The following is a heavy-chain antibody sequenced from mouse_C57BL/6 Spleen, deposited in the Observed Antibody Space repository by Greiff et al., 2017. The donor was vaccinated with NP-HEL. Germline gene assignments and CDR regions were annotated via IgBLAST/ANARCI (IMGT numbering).Heavy chain of an antibody. D-gene: IGHD2-3*01. V-gene: IGHV1-82*01. Sequence: VQLKQSGPELVKPGASVKISCKASGYAFSSSWMNWVKQRPGKGLEWIGRIYPGDGDTNYNGKFKGKATLTADKSSSTAYMQLSSLTSEDSAVYFCARSGDGYYDAWFAYWGQGTLVTVSA. CDR2: IYPGDGDT. CDR3: ARSGDGYYDAWFAY. J-gene: IGHJ3*01. CDR1: GYAFSSSW.